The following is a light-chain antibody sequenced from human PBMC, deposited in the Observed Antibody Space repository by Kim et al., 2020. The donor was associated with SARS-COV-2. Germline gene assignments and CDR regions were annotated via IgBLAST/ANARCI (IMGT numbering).Light chain of an antibody. J-gene: IGKJ4*01. CDR1: QSVATTN. Sequence: PGERASLSCWASQSVATTNLGWSQQKPGLAPRLLIYDTSRRDTGIPDMFSGSGSGTDFTLTITRLEPEDFAVYYCQQYGDSATFGGGTKVDIK. V-gene: IGKV3D-20*01. CDR2: DTS. CDR3: QQYGDSAT.